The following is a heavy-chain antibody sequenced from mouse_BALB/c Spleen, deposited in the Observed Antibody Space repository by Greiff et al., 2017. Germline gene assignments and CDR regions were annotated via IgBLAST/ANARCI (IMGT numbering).Heavy chain of an antibody. Sequence: VQLKESGAELVKPGASVKLSCTASGFNIKDTYMHWVKQRPEQGLEWIGRIDPTNGNTKYDPKFQGKATITADTSSNTAYLQLSSLTSEDTAVYYCARGSSGYYFDYWGQGTTLTVSS. V-gene: IGHV14-3*02. D-gene: IGHD3-1*01. CDR3: ARGSSGYYFDY. J-gene: IGHJ2*01. CDR1: GFNIKDTY. CDR2: IDPTNGNT.